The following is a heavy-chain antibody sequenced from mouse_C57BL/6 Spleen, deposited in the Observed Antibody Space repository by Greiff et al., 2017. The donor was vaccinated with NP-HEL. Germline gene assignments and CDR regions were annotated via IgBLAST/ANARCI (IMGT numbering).Heavy chain of an antibody. CDR1: GFTFSDYY. J-gene: IGHJ4*01. V-gene: IGHV5-16*01. CDR3: ARVGGYYDAMDY. Sequence: EVKLVESEGGLVQPGSSMKLSCTASGFTFSDYYMAWVRQVPEKGLEWVANINYDGSSTYYLDSLKSRFIISRDNAKNILYLQMSSLKSEDTATYYCARVGGYYDAMDYWGQGTSVTVSS. D-gene: IGHD2-2*01. CDR2: INYDGSST.